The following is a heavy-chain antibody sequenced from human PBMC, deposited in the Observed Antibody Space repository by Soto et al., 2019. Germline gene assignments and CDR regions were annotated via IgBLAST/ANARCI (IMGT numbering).Heavy chain of an antibody. CDR1: GGSISSGGYS. Sequence: SETLSLTCAVSGGSISSGGYSWSWIRQPPGKGLEWIGYIYYSGSTNYNPSLKSRVTISVDRSKNQFSLKLSSVTAADTAVYYCARGDLRGITIFGVVSANYGMDVWGQGTTVTVSS. CDR2: IYYSGST. J-gene: IGHJ6*02. D-gene: IGHD3-3*01. V-gene: IGHV4-61*08. CDR3: ARGDLRGITIFGVVSANYGMDV.